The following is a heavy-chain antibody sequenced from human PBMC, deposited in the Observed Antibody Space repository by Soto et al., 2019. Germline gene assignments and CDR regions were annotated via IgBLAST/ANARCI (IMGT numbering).Heavy chain of an antibody. CDR3: AREYSGFWWVDC. V-gene: IGHV3-21*01. CDR2: ISSSSSSI. CDR1: RFTFSSYS. D-gene: IGHD6-13*01. J-gene: IGHJ4*02. Sequence: EVQLVESGGGLVKPGGSLRLSCVVSRFTFSSYSMNWVRQAPGKGLEWVSSISSSSSSIYYADSVKGRFTISRDNAKNSLYLQMNSLRAEDTAVYYCAREYSGFWWVDCWGQGTLVTVSS.